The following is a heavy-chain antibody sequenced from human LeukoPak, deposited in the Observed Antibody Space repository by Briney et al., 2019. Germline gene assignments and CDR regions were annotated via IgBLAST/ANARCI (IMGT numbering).Heavy chain of an antibody. CDR1: GGSISSSNW. V-gene: IGHV4-4*02. J-gene: IGHJ4*02. CDR3: ARGVPPRGYSGYDTDY. Sequence: SETLSLTCAVSGGSISSSNWWSWVRQPPGKGLEWIGEIYHSGSTNYNPSLKSRVTISVDKSKNQFSLKLSSVTAADTAVYYCARGVPPRGYSGYDTDYWGQGTLVTVSS. CDR2: IYHSGST. D-gene: IGHD5-12*01.